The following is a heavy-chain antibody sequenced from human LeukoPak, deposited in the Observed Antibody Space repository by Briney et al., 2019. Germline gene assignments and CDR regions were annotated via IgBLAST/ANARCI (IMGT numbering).Heavy chain of an antibody. Sequence: GGSLRLSCVASGFTFSSYWMHWVRQAPGKGRVWVSRINSEGSSTSYADSVKGRVHISRDNANNTVYLQMNSLRAEDTAVYYCARPRYYYYMDVWGKGTTVTVSS. CDR3: ARPRYYYYMDV. CDR1: GFTFSSYW. V-gene: IGHV3-74*01. J-gene: IGHJ6*03. CDR2: INSEGSST.